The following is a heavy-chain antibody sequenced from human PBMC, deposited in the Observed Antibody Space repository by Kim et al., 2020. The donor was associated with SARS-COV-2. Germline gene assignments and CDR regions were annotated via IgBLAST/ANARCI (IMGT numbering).Heavy chain of an antibody. CDR3: ARLSMVRGVIISRGAAFDI. J-gene: IGHJ3*02. D-gene: IGHD3-10*01. V-gene: IGHV3-21*01. CDR2: ISSSSSYI. Sequence: GGSLRLSCAASGFTFSSYSMNWVRQAPGKGLEWVSSISSSSSYIYYADSVKGRFTISRDNAKNSLYLQMNSLRAEDTAVYYCARLSMVRGVIISRGAAFDIWGQGTMVTVSS. CDR1: GFTFSSYS.